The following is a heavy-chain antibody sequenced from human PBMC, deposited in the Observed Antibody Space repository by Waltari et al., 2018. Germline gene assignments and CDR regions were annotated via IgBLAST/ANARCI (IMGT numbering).Heavy chain of an antibody. CDR2: IKGDGSQN. J-gene: IGHJ4*02. D-gene: IGHD2-8*01. Sequence: EGHLVESAGGLVEPGESLTLDWAASGLSVGHSGVPGVRQAPGKGLEWVASIKGDGSQNTYLASVKGLFTISIDNAENSLYLQMNSLSAEASAVYYCARNGTWAFDSWGQGTLVTVSS. CDR3: ARNGTWAFDS. CDR1: GLSVGHSG. V-gene: IGHV3-7*04.